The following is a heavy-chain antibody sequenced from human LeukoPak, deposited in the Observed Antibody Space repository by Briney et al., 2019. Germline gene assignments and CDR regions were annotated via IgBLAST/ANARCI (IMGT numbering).Heavy chain of an antibody. V-gene: IGHV3-13*01. CDR2: IGIRGDT. CDR3: ARGGIQVSGIDEFDY. J-gene: IGHJ4*02. Sequence: RLSPTTAQKTVVDCKRVGVGGGLGKNLEWVSAIGIRGDTHYSGSVKGRFTISRENAESSLYLQMNSLRAEDTAVYYCARGGIQVSGIDEFDYWGQGTLVTVSS. D-gene: IGHD6-19*01. CDR1: QKTVVDCK.